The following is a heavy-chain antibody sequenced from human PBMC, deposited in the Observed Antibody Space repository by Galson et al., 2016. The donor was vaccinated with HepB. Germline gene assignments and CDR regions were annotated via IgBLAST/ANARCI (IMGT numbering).Heavy chain of an antibody. J-gene: IGHJ4*02. CDR2: IYWDDDK. CDR3: AHRRCYSSGCHRFDY. D-gene: IGHD6-19*01. CDR1: GFSLSTSGAG. V-gene: IGHV2-5*02. Sequence: PALVKPTQTLTLTCTFSGFSLSTSGAGVGWIRQPPGKALEWLALIYWDDDKRYSSSLRSRLTITKGTSKNQVVLTMTNMDPVDTATYYCAHRRCYSSGCHRFDYWGQGTLVTVSS.